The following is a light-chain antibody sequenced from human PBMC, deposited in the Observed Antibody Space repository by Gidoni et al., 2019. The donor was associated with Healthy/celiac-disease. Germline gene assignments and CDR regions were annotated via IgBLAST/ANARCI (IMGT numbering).Light chain of an antibody. CDR1: QSISSY. CDR3: QQSYSTPPGFT. Sequence: DIQMTQSPSSLSASVGDRVTITCRASQSISSYLNWYQQKPGKAPKLLIYAASSLQSGVPSRFSGSGSGTDFILTISSLQPEDFATYYCQQSYSTPPGFTFGPGTKVDIK. V-gene: IGKV1-39*01. CDR2: AAS. J-gene: IGKJ3*01.